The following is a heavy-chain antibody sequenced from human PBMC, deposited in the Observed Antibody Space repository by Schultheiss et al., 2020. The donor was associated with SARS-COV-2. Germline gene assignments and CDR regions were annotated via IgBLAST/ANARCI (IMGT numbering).Heavy chain of an antibody. CDR3: ARDQSNDFWSGYIRGYYYYGMDV. CDR2: ISSSSSYI. V-gene: IGHV3-21*04. J-gene: IGHJ6*02. CDR1: GFTFSSYS. Sequence: GGSLRLSCAASGFTFSSYSMNWVRQAPGKGLEWVSSISSSSSYIYYADSVKGRFTISRDNAKNSLYLQMNSLRAEDTAVYYCARDQSNDFWSGYIRGYYYYGMDVWGQGTTVTVSS. D-gene: IGHD3-3*01.